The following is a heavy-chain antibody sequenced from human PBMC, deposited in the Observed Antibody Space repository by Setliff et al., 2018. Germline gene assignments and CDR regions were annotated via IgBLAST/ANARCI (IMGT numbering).Heavy chain of an antibody. CDR1: GYTFTSYW. CDR3: ARALASAGTVFFDY. D-gene: IGHD6-13*01. Sequence: PGESLKISCKGSGYTFTSYWIGWVRQMPGKGLEWLGIIYPSDSHTRYSPSFQGQVTISADRSISTAYLQWSSLEASDTAMYYCARALASAGTVFFDYWGQGTLVTVSS. V-gene: IGHV5-51*01. CDR2: IYPSDSHT. J-gene: IGHJ4*02.